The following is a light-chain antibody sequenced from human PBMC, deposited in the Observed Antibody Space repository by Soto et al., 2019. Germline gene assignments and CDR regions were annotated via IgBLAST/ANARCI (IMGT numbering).Light chain of an antibody. J-gene: IGLJ1*01. V-gene: IGLV2-23*02. CDR2: EVS. CDR3: CSYPRSSTSPFYV. Sequence: QSVLTQPASVSGSPGQSITISCTGTSSDVGSYNLVSWYQQHPGKAPKLMIYEVSKRPSGVSNRFSGSKSGNTASLTISGLQAEDEADYSCCSYPRSSTSPFYVLGTGTKVTVL. CDR1: SSDVGSYNL.